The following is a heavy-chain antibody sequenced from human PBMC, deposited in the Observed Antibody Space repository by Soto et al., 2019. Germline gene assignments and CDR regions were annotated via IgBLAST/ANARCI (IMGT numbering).Heavy chain of an antibody. CDR3: ARDGLSSSSSFDY. J-gene: IGHJ4*02. D-gene: IGHD6-6*01. Sequence: PGESLKISCKGSGYSFTSYWIGWVRQMPGKGLECMGIIYPGDSDTKYSPSFQGQVTMSADKSISTAYLQWNSLKASDTAMYYCARDGLSSSSSFDYWGQGTLVTVSS. V-gene: IGHV5-51*01. CDR2: IYPGDSDT. CDR1: GYSFTSYW.